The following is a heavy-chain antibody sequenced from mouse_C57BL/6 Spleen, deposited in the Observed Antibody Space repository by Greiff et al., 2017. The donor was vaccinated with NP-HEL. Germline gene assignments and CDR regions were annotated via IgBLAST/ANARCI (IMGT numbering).Heavy chain of an antibody. V-gene: IGHV2-2*01. D-gene: IGHD2-4*01. CDR3: ARTHDYDYFDD. CDR1: GFSLTSYG. J-gene: IGHJ2*01. CDR2: IWSGGST. Sequence: QVQLQQSGPGLVQPSQSLSITCTVSGFSLTSYGVHWVRQSPGKGLEWLGVIWSGGSTDYNAAFISRLSLSKDNSKSQVFFKMNSLQADDTAIYYCARTHDYDYFDDWGQGTTLTVSS.